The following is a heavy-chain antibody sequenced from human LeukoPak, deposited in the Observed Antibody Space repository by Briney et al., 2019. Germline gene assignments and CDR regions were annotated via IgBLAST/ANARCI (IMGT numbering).Heavy chain of an antibody. CDR2: INHSGST. D-gene: IGHD3-22*01. V-gene: IGHV4-34*01. CDR1: GGSFSGYY. J-gene: IGHJ4*02. CDR3: ARAEDYYDSSGYGY. Sequence: PSETLSPTCAVYGGSFSGYYWSWIRQPPGKGLEWIGEINHSGSTNYNPSLKSRVTISVDTSKNQFSLKLSSVTAADTAVYYCARAEDYYDSSGYGYWGQGTLVTVSS.